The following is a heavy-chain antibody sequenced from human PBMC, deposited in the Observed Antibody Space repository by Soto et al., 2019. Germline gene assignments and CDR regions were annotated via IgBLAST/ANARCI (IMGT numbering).Heavy chain of an antibody. D-gene: IGHD7-27*01. V-gene: IGHV3-30*18. CDR1: GFTFSSYG. CDR2: ISYDENNK. J-gene: IGHJ4*02. CDR3: AKVLTGDLDY. Sequence: QVQLVESGGGVVQPGRSLRLSCAASGFTFSSYGMNWVRQAPGKGLEWVAVISYDENNKYYADSVKGRFTFSRDNSKNTLYLQMNSLRAEDTAVYYCAKVLTGDLDYWGQGTLVTVSS.